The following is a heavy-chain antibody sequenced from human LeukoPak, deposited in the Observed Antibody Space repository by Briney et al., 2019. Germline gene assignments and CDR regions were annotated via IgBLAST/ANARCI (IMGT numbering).Heavy chain of an antibody. CDR2: INWNSGSI. CDR3: AKGYSGSYYSPPIFDY. Sequence: GGSLRLSCAASGFTFSSYEMNWVRQAPGKGLEWVSGINWNSGSIGYADSVKGRFTISRDNAKNSLYLQMNSLRTEDMALYYCAKGYSGSYYSPPIFDYWGQGTLVTVSS. J-gene: IGHJ4*02. D-gene: IGHD1-26*01. V-gene: IGHV3-9*03. CDR1: GFTFSSYE.